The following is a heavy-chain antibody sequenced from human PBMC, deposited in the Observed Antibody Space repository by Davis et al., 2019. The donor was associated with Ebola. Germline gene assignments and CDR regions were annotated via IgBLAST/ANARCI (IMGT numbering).Heavy chain of an antibody. CDR2: IYHSGST. CDR1: GYSISSGYY. V-gene: IGHV4-38-2*01. Sequence: PSETLSLTCAVSGYSISSGYYWGWIRQPPGKGLEWIGSIYHSGSTYYNPSLKSRVTISVDTSKNQFSLRLSSVTAADTAMYYCARHRDYGDYYFDYWGQGTLVTVSS. CDR3: ARHRDYGDYYFDY. D-gene: IGHD4-17*01. J-gene: IGHJ4*02.